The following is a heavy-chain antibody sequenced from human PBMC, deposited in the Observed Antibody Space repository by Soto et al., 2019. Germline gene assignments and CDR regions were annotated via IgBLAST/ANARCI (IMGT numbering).Heavy chain of an antibody. V-gene: IGHV4-39*01. CDR3: ASPLGGRGVHYYGMDV. Sequence: SETLSLTCTVSGGSISSSSYYWGWIRQPPGKGLEWIGSIYYSGSTYYNPSLKSRVTISVDTSKNQFSLKLSSVTAADTAVYYXASPLGGRGVHYYGMDVWGQGTTVTVSS. CDR2: IYYSGST. CDR1: GGSISSSSYY. D-gene: IGHD3-10*01. J-gene: IGHJ6*02.